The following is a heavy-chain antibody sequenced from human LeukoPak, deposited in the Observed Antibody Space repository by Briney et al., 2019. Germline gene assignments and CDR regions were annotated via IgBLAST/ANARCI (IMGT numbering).Heavy chain of an antibody. Sequence: GGSLRLSCAASGFTVSNNYMRWVRQAPGKGLEWVSLIYSGGSTYYADSVKGRFTISRDNAKNSLYLQMNSLRAEDTAVYYCAELGITMIGGVWGKGTTVTISS. CDR1: GFTVSNNY. CDR3: AELGITMIGGV. V-gene: IGHV3-66*01. D-gene: IGHD3-10*02. J-gene: IGHJ6*04. CDR2: IYSGGST.